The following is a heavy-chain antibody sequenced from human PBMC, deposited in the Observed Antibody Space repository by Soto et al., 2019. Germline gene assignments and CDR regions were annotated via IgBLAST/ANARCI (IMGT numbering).Heavy chain of an antibody. CDR2: IYYSGST. J-gene: IGHJ6*02. CDR3: ARAPLYNYDDDEYYYYYGMDV. D-gene: IGHD1-20*01. Sequence: SETLSLTCTVSGGSISSSSYYWGWIRQPPGKGLEWIGSIYYSGSTYYNPSLKSRVTISVDTSKNQFSLKLSSVTAADTAVYYCARAPLYNYDDDEYYYYYGMDVWGQGTTVTVSS. CDR1: GGSISSSSYY. V-gene: IGHV4-39*01.